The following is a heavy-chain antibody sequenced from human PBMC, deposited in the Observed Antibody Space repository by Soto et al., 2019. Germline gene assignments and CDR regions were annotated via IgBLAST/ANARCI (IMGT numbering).Heavy chain of an antibody. CDR1: GDSISGSQW. D-gene: IGHD3-9*01. CDR3: ARTSYDILTGRLDAFDI. CDR2: ISHTGTT. Sequence: SETLSLTCAVSGDSISGSQWWSWVRLPPGKGLEWIGEISHTGTTYYNPSLKSRVTISVDRSKNQFSLKVSSVTAADTAVFYCARTSYDILTGRLDAFDIWGQGTMVTVSS. V-gene: IGHV4-4*02. J-gene: IGHJ3*02.